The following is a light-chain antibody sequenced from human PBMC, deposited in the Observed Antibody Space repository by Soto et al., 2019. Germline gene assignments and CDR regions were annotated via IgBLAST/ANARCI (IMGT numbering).Light chain of an antibody. CDR2: AAS. CDR1: QGIDRW. CDR3: QQTRSFPLT. V-gene: IGKV1-12*01. J-gene: IGKJ4*01. Sequence: DIQMTQSPSSLSASVGDRVTITCRASQGIDRWLAWYQQKPGEAPKVLIYAASSLRSGVPSRFSGSGYGTDFTLTITSLQPDDAAVYYCQQTRSFPLTFGGGTKVEI.